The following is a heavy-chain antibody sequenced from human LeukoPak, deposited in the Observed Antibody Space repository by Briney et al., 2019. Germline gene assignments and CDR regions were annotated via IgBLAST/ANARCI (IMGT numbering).Heavy chain of an antibody. D-gene: IGHD3-22*01. Sequence: SETLSLTCTVSGYSISSGYYWGWIRQPPGKGLEWIGSLYHSGSTYYNPSLKSRVTISVDTSKNKFSLKLSSVTAADTAVFYCARQTPLYYYDTSGYYSNPFDYWGQGTLVTVSS. V-gene: IGHV4-38-2*02. J-gene: IGHJ4*02. CDR3: ARQTPLYYYDTSGYYSNPFDY. CDR1: GYSISSGYY. CDR2: LYHSGST.